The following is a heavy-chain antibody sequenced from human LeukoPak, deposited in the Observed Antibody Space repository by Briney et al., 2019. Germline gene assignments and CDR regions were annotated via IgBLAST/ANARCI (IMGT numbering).Heavy chain of an antibody. Sequence: ASVKVSCKASGGTFSSYAISWVRQAPGQGLEWMGGIIPIFGTANYAQKFQGRVTITADESTSTAYMELSSLRSEDTAVYYCASNVRHYYDSSGYSDYWGQGTLVTVSS. V-gene: IGHV1-69*13. CDR2: IIPIFGTA. D-gene: IGHD3-22*01. CDR3: ASNVRHYYDSSGYSDY. J-gene: IGHJ4*02. CDR1: GGTFSSYA.